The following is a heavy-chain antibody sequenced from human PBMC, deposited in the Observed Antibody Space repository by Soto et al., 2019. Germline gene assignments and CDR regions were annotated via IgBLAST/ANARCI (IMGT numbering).Heavy chain of an antibody. CDR3: ARVRDGSGWYLGYYYYYYGMDV. Sequence: PSETLSLTCTVSGGSVSSGSYYWSWIRQPPGKGLGWIGYIYYSGSTNYNPSLKSRVTISVDTSKNQFSLKLSSVTAADTAVYYCARVRDGSGWYLGYYYYYYGMDVWGQGTTVTV. D-gene: IGHD6-19*01. V-gene: IGHV4-61*01. J-gene: IGHJ6*02. CDR2: IYYSGST. CDR1: GGSVSSGSYY.